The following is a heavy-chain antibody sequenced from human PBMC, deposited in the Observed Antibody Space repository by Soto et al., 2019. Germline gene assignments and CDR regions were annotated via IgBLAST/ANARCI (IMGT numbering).Heavy chain of an antibody. CDR1: GFPFFDSA. J-gene: IGHJ4*02. V-gene: IGHV3-30-3*01. CDR2: ISFDGSNK. D-gene: IGHD6-25*01. CDR3: ARSDGYNKIEY. Sequence: GGSLRLSCSASGFPFFDSAMHWVRQAPGKGLEWVTVISFDGSNKYYADSVKGRFTISRDNSKNTLYLQMNSLRPEDSALYYCARSDGYNKIEYWGQGTLVTVPS.